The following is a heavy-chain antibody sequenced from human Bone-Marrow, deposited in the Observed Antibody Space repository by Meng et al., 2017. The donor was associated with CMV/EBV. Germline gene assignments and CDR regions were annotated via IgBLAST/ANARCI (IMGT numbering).Heavy chain of an antibody. CDR3: AGSQADDFWSGYYKIQRGGVNWFDP. CDR2: ISSSSSYI. CDR1: GFTFSSYS. D-gene: IGHD3-3*01. Sequence: GESLKISCAASGFTFSSYSMNWVRQAPGKGLEWVSSISSSSSYIYYADSVKGRFTISRDNAKNSLYLQMNSLRAEDTAVYYCAGSQADDFWSGYYKIQRGGVNWFDPWGQRTLVTVSS. J-gene: IGHJ5*02. V-gene: IGHV3-21*01.